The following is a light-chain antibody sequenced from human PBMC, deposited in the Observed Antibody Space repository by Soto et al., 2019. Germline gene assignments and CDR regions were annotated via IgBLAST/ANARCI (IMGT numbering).Light chain of an antibody. J-gene: IGKJ1*01. V-gene: IGKV3-15*01. Sequence: EIVMTQSPATLAVSPGDTATLSCRASQSLGGNLAWYQQKPGQGPRLLIFRASSRATGVPARFSASGSGTEFTLAISSLQPEDSATYYCLQDINYPWTFGQGTKVDIK. CDR3: LQDINYPWT. CDR1: QSLGGN. CDR2: RAS.